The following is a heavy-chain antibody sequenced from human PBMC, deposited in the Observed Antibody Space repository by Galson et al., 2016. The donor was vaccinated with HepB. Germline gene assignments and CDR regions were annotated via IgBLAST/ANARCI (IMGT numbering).Heavy chain of an antibody. D-gene: IGHD3-3*01. V-gene: IGHV3-30*04. CDR1: GFTFSSYA. CDR2: TSYDGTNQ. Sequence: SLRLSCAASGFTFSSYAMHWVRQAPGTGLTWVAATSYDGTNQYYIDSVKGRFTISRDNSKNTLVLQMTSLTVEDSALYYCAKSNTPSSSYDFWSCSPAGYLDHWGQGVLVTVSS. J-gene: IGHJ4*02. CDR3: AKSNTPSSSYDFWSCSPAGYLDH.